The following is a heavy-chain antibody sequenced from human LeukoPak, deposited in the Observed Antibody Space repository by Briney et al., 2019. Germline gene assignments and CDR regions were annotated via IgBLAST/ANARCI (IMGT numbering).Heavy chain of an antibody. V-gene: IGHV4-38-2*02. D-gene: IGHD1-26*01. CDR2: IYHSGST. CDR1: GYSLSSGYY. J-gene: IGHJ3*02. CDR3: AREDEGATDI. Sequence: SETLSPTCTVSGYSLSSGYYWGWIRQPPGKGLEWIGSIYHSGSTYYNPSLKSRVTISVDTSKNQFSLKLSSVTAADTAVYYCAREDEGATDIWGQGTMVTVSS.